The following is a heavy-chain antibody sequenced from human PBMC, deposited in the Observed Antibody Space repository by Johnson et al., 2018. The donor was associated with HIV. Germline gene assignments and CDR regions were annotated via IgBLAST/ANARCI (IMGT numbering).Heavy chain of an antibody. CDR2: IYSGGST. CDR1: GFTFSNCE. D-gene: IGHD1-26*01. V-gene: IGHV3-53*01. Sequence: VQLVESGGGLIQPGGSLRLSCAASGFTFSNCEMHWVRQAPGKGLEWVSVIYSGGSTYYADSVKGRFTISRDNSKNTLYLQMNSLRVEDTAVYYCARDSYSGGGSYSWGQGTMVTVSS. J-gene: IGHJ3*01. CDR3: ARDSYSGGGSYS.